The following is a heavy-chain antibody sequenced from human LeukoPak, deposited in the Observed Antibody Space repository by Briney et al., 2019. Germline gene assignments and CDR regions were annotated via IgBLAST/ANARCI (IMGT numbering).Heavy chain of an antibody. CDR1: GFTFSSYS. Sequence: GGSLRLSCAASGFTFSSYSVNWVRQAPGKGLEWVSSISSSSSYIYYADSVKGRFTISRDNAKNSLYLQMNSLRAEDTAVYYCAKNPVAGRTYYFDYWGQGTLVTVSS. CDR2: ISSSSSYI. D-gene: IGHD6-19*01. CDR3: AKNPVAGRTYYFDY. V-gene: IGHV3-21*01. J-gene: IGHJ4*02.